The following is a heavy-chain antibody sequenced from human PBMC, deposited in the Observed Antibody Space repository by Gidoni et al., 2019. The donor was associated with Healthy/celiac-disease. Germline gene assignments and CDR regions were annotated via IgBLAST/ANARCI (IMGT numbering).Heavy chain of an antibody. V-gene: IGHV2-5*02. CDR2: IYWDDDK. CDR3: AHSDLPGEAFDI. J-gene: IGHJ3*02. CDR1: GVTLRTRGGG. Sequence: QITLQESGPKLEKPPQTLTLTCTFSGVTLRTRGGGVGWLRQPPGKALEWLALIYWDDDKRYSPALKSRLTITKDTSNNQVVLTMTNMDPVDTATYYCAHSDLPGEAFDIWGQGTMVTVSS.